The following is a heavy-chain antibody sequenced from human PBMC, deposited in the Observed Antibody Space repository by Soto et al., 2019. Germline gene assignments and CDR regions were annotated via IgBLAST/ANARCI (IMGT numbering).Heavy chain of an antibody. CDR3: ASGKVATIYSSSWYFT. CDR1: GFTFSSYW. J-gene: IGHJ5*02. Sequence: EVQLVESGGGLVQPGGSLRLSCAASGFTFSSYWMSWVRQAPGKGLEWVANIKQDGSEKYYVDSVKGRFTISRDNAKNSLYLQMNSLRAEDTAVYYCASGKVATIYSSSWYFTWGQGTLVTVSS. V-gene: IGHV3-7*01. CDR2: IKQDGSEK. D-gene: IGHD6-13*01.